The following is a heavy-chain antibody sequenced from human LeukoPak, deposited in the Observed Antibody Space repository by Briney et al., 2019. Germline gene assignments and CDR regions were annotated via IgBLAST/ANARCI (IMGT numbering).Heavy chain of an antibody. Sequence: GGSLRLSCTASGFTFSSYAMSWVRQAPGKGLDWVSTIGSSGSTFYADSVKGRFTISRDNSKNPLYLQMNSLRAEDTAVYYCANRGKYFFDYWGQGILVTVSS. CDR3: ANRGKYFFDY. V-gene: IGHV3-23*01. D-gene: IGHD1-14*01. CDR1: GFTFSSYA. J-gene: IGHJ4*02. CDR2: IGSSGST.